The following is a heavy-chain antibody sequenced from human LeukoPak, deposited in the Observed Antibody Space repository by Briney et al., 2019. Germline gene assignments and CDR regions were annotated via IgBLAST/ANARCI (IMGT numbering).Heavy chain of an antibody. D-gene: IGHD4-23*01. CDR2: IYHSGST. J-gene: IGHJ4*02. CDR3: ARYTAVTGSFDY. Sequence: SETLSLTCYVSGYAITSGFYWGWIRQPPGKGLESIGTIYHSGSTSFNPSLKSRVTISVDTSKNQFSLNLTSVTAADTAVYYCARYTAVTGSFDYWGQGTLVTVSS. V-gene: IGHV4-38-2*01. CDR1: GYAITSGFY.